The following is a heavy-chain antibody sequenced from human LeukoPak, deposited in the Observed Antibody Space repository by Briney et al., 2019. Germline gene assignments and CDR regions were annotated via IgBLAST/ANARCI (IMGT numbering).Heavy chain of an antibody. CDR1: GGSFSGYY. Sequence: RTSETLSLTCAVYGGSFSGYYWSWIRQPPGKGLEWIGEINHSGSTNYNPSLKSRVTISVDTSKNQFSLKLSSVTAADTAVYYCASEWYYYDSSDYQHDAFDIWGQGTMVTVSS. V-gene: IGHV4-34*01. D-gene: IGHD3-22*01. CDR3: ASEWYYYDSSDYQHDAFDI. CDR2: INHSGST. J-gene: IGHJ3*02.